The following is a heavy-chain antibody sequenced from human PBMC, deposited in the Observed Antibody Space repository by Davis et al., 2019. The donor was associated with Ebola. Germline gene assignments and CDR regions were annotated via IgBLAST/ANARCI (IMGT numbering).Heavy chain of an antibody. CDR3: ARGKYSGYDLDYYYYYGMDV. CDR1: GGSISSYY. Sequence: SETLSFTCTVSGGSISSYYWSWIRQPPGKGLEWIGYIYYSGSTNYNPSLKSRVTISVDTSKNQFSLKLSSVTAADTAVYYCARGKYSGYDLDYYYYYGMDVWGQGTTVTVSS. V-gene: IGHV4-59*12. CDR2: IYYSGST. D-gene: IGHD5-12*01. J-gene: IGHJ6*02.